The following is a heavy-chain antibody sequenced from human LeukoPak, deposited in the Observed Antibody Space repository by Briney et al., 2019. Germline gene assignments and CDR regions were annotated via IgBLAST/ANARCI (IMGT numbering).Heavy chain of an antibody. CDR2: INPSGGST. J-gene: IGHJ4*02. Sequence: ASVKVSCKASGYTFTSYYMHWVRQAPGQGLEWMGIINPSGGSTSYAQKFQGRVTMTRNTSISTAYMELSSLRSEDTAVYYCAGECSYYYDSSGYCLSYWGQGTLVTVSS. CDR1: GYTFTSYY. CDR3: AGECSYYYDSSGYCLSY. V-gene: IGHV1-46*01. D-gene: IGHD3-22*01.